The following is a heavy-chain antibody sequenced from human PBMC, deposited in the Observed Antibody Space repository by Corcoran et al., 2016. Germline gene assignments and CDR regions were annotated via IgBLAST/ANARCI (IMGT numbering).Heavy chain of an antibody. V-gene: IGHV1-58*01. CDR2: IVVGSGNT. CDR3: AAVGPQPYYYYGMDV. Sequence: QMQLVQSGPEVKKPGTSVKVSCKASGFTFTSSAVQWVRQARGQRLEWIGWIVVGSGNTNYAQKFQERVTITRDMSTSTAYMELSSLRSEDTAVYYCAAVGPQPYYYYGMDVWGQGTTVTVSS. J-gene: IGHJ6*02. CDR1: GFTFTSSA.